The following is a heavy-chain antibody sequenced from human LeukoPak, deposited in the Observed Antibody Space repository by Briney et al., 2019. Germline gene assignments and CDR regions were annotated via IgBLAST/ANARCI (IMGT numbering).Heavy chain of an antibody. D-gene: IGHD5-18*01. V-gene: IGHV4-59*08. CDR3: ARFGYSYGYS. CDR2: FYYSGST. Sequence: SETLSLTCTVSGGSISSYYWSWIRQPPGKGLEWIGYFYYSGSTNYNPSLKSRVTISVDTSKNQFSLKLSSVTAADTAVYYCARFGYSYGYSWGQGTLVTVSS. CDR1: GGSISSYY. J-gene: IGHJ5*02.